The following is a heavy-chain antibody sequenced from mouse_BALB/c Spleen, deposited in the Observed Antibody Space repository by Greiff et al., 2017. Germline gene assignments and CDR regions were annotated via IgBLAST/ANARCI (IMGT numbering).Heavy chain of an antibody. Sequence: QVQLKQPGAELVKPGASVKLSCKASGYTFTSYYMYWVKQRPGQGLEWIGGINPSNGGTNFNEKFKSKATLTVDKSSSTAYMQLSSLTSEDSAVYYCTITGTWYFDYWGQGTTLTVSS. CDR1: GYTFTSYY. J-gene: IGHJ2*01. D-gene: IGHD4-1*01. V-gene: IGHV1S16*01. CDR3: TITGTWYFDY. CDR2: INPSNGGT.